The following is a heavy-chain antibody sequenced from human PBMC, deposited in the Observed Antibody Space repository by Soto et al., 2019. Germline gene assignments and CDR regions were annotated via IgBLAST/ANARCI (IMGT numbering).Heavy chain of an antibody. D-gene: IGHD3-16*01. V-gene: IGHV4-39*02. Sequence: PSETLSLTCTVSGGSMSSSGDYWAWLRQSPGKDLEWIGSINYSGTTYYKSSLKSRVTISVDTSKNQFSLQLSSVTAADTAVYFCARDNPWGSKKGAFDIWGRGTFVTVSS. CDR1: GGSMSSSGDY. CDR3: ARDNPWGSKKGAFDI. CDR2: INYSGTT. J-gene: IGHJ3*02.